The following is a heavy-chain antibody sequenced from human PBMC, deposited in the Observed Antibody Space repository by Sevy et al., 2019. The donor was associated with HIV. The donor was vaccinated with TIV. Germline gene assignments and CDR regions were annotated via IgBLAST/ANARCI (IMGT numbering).Heavy chain of an antibody. Sequence: GGSLRLSCAASGFTFSTYGMHWVRQAPGKGLEWVAVIWFDGSNTYNADSVKVRFTISRDIAKNTLHLQMNSLRAEDTAVYYCARDLEFYDYGDYGPAFMPDYWGQGTLVTVSS. V-gene: IGHV3-33*01. J-gene: IGHJ4*02. CDR2: IWFDGSNT. CDR3: ARDLEFYDYGDYGPAFMPDY. CDR1: GFTFSTYG. D-gene: IGHD4-17*01.